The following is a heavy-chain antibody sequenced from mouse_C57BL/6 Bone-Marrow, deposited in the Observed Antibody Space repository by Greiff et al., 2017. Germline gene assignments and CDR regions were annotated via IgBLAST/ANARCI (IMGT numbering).Heavy chain of an antibody. CDR1: GFTFSSYT. Sequence: EVQLVESGGGLVKPGGSLKLSCAASGFTFSSYTMSWVRQTPGKRLEWVATISGGGGNTNYPDSVKGRFTFSGDQAKNTLYLQMSSLRSEDTAFDYCARHNRYSNHQAWFDYWGQGTLVTVSA. CDR2: ISGGGGNT. J-gene: IGHJ3*01. CDR3: ARHNRYSNHQAWFDY. V-gene: IGHV5-9*01. D-gene: IGHD2-5*01.